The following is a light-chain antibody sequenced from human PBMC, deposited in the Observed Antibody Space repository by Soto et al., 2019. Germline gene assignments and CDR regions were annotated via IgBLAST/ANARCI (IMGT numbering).Light chain of an antibody. CDR1: QSVSSN. Sequence: EIVMTQSPTTLSVSPGERASVSCRPSQSVSSNLAWYQQKPGQAPRLLIYGASTRATGIPARFSGSESGTEFTLTISSLQSEDVAVYYCQQYNTWPPIPFGQGTRLEI. V-gene: IGKV3-15*01. CDR2: GAS. CDR3: QQYNTWPPIP. J-gene: IGKJ5*01.